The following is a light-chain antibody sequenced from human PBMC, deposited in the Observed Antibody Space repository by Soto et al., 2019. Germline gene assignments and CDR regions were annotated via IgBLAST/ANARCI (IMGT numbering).Light chain of an antibody. V-gene: IGKV1-5*01. CDR2: DAS. Sequence: DIQMTQSPSSVSASVGDRVTITCRASQAIDSWLAWYQQKPGKAPKLLIYDASSLESGVPSRFSGSGSGTEFTLTISSLQPDDFATYYCQQYNSYSSTFGQGTKVDIK. CDR1: QAIDSW. J-gene: IGKJ1*01. CDR3: QQYNSYSST.